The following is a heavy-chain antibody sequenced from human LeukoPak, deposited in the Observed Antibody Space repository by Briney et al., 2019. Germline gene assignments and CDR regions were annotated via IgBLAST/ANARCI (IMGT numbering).Heavy chain of an antibody. Sequence: GGSLTLSCAASGFTFSIYAMSWVRQAPGKGLEWVAAISGGGGSIYYADSVKGRFTISRDNSKNTLYLQMNGLRGEDTAVYFCTKDCGSSLFARGSFDIWGQGTMVTVSS. V-gene: IGHV3-23*01. CDR1: GFTFSIYA. CDR2: ISGGGGSI. J-gene: IGHJ3*02. D-gene: IGHD6-6*01. CDR3: TKDCGSSLFARGSFDI.